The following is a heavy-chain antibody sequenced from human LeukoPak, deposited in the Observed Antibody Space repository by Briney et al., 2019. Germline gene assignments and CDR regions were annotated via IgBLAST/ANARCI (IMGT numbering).Heavy chain of an antibody. Sequence: GGSLRLSCAASGFTFSSYGMHWVRQAPGKGLECVAVISYEGSNKYYADSVKGRFTISRDNSKNTLYLQMNSLRAEDTAVYYCARGIAVAGPDDYWGQGTLVTVSS. J-gene: IGHJ4*02. CDR2: ISYEGSNK. V-gene: IGHV3-30*19. D-gene: IGHD6-19*01. CDR1: GFTFSSYG. CDR3: ARGIAVAGPDDY.